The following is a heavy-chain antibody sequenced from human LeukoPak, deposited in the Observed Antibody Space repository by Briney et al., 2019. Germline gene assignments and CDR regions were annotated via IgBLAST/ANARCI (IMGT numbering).Heavy chain of an antibody. CDR3: AREASSGYYFDY. CDR1: GGTFSSYA. V-gene: IGHV1-69*05. J-gene: IGHJ4*02. CDR2: IIPIFGTA. Sequence: GSSVKVSCKASGGTFSSYAISWVRQPPGQGLEWMGGIIPIFGTANYAQKFQGRVTITTDESTSTAYMELSSLRSEDTAVYYCAREASSGYYFDYWGQGTLVTVSS. D-gene: IGHD3-22*01.